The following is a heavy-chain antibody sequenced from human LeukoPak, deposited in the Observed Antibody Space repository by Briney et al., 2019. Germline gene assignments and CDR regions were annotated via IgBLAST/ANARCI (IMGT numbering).Heavy chain of an antibody. D-gene: IGHD1-26*01. CDR2: INHSGST. CDR1: GGSFSGYY. J-gene: IGHJ4*02. V-gene: IGHV4-34*01. Sequence: PSETLSLTCAVYGGSFSGYYWSWIRQPPGKGLEWIGEINHSGSTNYNPSLKSRVTISVDTSKNQFSLKLSSVTAADTAVSYCARGVYSGSYYGVYDYWGQGTLVTVSS. CDR3: ARGVYSGSYYGVYDY.